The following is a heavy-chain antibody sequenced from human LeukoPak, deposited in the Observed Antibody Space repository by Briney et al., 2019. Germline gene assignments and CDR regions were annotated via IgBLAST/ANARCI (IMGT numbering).Heavy chain of an antibody. CDR2: IYYSGST. J-gene: IGHJ4*02. CDR1: GGSISSSSYY. CDR3: ARKRWQVYGY. V-gene: IGHV4-39*01. D-gene: IGHD5-24*01. Sequence: SETLSLTCTVSGGSISSSSYYWGWIRQPPGKGLEWIGSIYYSGSTNYNPSLKSRVTISVDTSKNQFSLKLSSVTAADTAVYYCARKRWQVYGYWGQGTLVTVSS.